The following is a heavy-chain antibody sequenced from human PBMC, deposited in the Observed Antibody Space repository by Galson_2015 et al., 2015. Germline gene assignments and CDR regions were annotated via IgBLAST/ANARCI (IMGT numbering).Heavy chain of an antibody. V-gene: IGHV3-23*01. J-gene: IGHJ4*02. CDR3: AKDRYGDLHGGFDY. CDR1: GFTSSSSA. CDR2: ISGSGIST. D-gene: IGHD4-17*01. Sequence: SLRLSCAASGFTSSSSAMSWVRQAPGKGLEWVSGISGSGISTYYADSVKGRFTISRDNSKNTLYLQMNSLRAEDTAVYYCAKDRYGDLHGGFDYWGQGTLVTVSS.